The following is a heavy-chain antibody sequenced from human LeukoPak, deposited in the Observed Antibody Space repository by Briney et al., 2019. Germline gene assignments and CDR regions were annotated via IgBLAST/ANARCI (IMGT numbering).Heavy chain of an antibody. CDR2: IYSGGSR. V-gene: IGHV3-53*04. J-gene: IGHJ4*02. CDR1: GLSVSSNY. Sequence: SGGSLRLSCAASGLSVSSNYMSWVRQAPGKGLEWVSVIYSGGSRYYAGFVKGRFTISRHNSNNTLYLQMNSLRADDTAVYYCARVSTGDWGQGTLVTVSS. D-gene: IGHD1-1*01. CDR3: ARVSTGD.